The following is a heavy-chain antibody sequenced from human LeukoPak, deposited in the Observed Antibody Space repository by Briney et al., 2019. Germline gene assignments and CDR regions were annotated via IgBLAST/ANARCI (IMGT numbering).Heavy chain of an antibody. CDR2: IYYSGST. J-gene: IGHJ5*02. CDR1: GGSISSSSYY. V-gene: IGHV4-39*01. D-gene: IGHD6-19*01. Sequence: SETLSLTCTVSGGSISSSSYYWGWIRQPPGKGLEWIGSIYYSGSTYYNPSLKSRVTISVDTSKNQFSLKLSSATAADTAVYYCASSIAVAGIWFDPWGQGTLVTASS. CDR3: ASSIAVAGIWFDP.